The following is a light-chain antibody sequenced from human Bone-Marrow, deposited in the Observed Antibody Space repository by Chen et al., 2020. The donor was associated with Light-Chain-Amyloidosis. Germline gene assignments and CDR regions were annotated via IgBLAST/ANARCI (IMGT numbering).Light chain of an antibody. CDR1: QSVLYSSNNKNY. V-gene: IGKV4-1*01. CDR3: QQYYSTPPLT. J-gene: IGKJ4*01. CDR2: WAF. Sequence: DIVMTQSPDSLAVSLGERATINCKSSQSVLYSSNNKNYLAWYQQKPGQPPKLLIYWAFTRESGVPDRFSGSGSGTDVTLTISSLQAEDVAVYYCQQYYSTPPLTFGGGTKVEIK.